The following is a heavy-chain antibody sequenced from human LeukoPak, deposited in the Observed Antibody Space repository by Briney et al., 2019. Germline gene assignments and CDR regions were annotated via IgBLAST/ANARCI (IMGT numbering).Heavy chain of an antibody. CDR2: FDPEDGET. J-gene: IGHJ4*02. CDR3: ATARRYCSGGSCAFDY. V-gene: IGHV1-24*01. Sequence: GASVKVSCKVSGYTLTELSMHWVRQAPGKGLEWMGGFDPEDGETIYAQKFQGRVTMTEDTSTDTAYMELSSLRSEDTAVYYCATARRYCSGGSCAFDYWGQGTLATVSS. D-gene: IGHD2-15*01. CDR1: GYTLTELS.